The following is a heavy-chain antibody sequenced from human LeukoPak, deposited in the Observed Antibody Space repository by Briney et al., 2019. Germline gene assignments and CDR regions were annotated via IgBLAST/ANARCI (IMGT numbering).Heavy chain of an antibody. CDR3: PRRGLTGQMVAFDY. D-gene: IGHD3-9*01. CDR1: GFTSSNYW. V-gene: IGHV3-74*01. J-gene: IGHJ4*02. CDR2: INGDGRST. Sequence: GGSLRLSCAASGFTSSNYWMHWARHVPGEGRQWVSRINGDGRSTTYAASVKGRFTISRDSAKNTVYLQMSSLRDEDTAVYYCPRRGLTGQMVAFDYWGEGALLTVSS.